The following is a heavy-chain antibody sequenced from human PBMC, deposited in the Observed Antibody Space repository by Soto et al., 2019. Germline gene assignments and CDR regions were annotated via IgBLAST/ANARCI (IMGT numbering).Heavy chain of an antibody. CDR2: ISGSGGST. Sequence: VGSLRRSCSSSVFTFISYSISLFRQAPGNWLEWVSAISGSGGSTYYADSVKGRFTISRDNSKNTLYLQMNSLRAEDTAVYYCEKMDGKFDYCGKGNMVPVSS. J-gene: IGHJ4*02. V-gene: IGHV3-23*01. CDR1: VFTFISYS. D-gene: IGHD6-19*01. CDR3: EKMDGKFDY.